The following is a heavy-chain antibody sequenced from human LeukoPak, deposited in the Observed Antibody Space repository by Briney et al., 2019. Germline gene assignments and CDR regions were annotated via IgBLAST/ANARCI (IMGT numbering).Heavy chain of an antibody. CDR3: ARSPSGGSCYSGCWFDP. CDR2: IRYDGSNK. D-gene: IGHD2-15*01. J-gene: IGHJ5*02. CDR1: GFTFSSYG. Sequence: GGSLRLSCAASGFTFSSYGMHWVRQAPGKGLEWVAFIRYDGSNKYYADSVKGRFTISRDNAKNSLYLQMNSLRAEDTAVYYCARSPSGGSCYSGCWFDPWGQGTLVTVSS. V-gene: IGHV3-30*02.